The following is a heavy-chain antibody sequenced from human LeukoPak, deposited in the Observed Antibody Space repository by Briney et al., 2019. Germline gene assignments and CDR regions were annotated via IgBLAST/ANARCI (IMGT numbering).Heavy chain of an antibody. V-gene: IGHV3-7*01. D-gene: IGHD3-3*01. Sequence: GGSLRLPWAASGFPFSSNWRSWFGQAPGKGLEWVANIKHDGSEKYYMDSVKGRFTISRDNAKNSLYLQMNSLRAEDTAVYYCARDSSIFGVFWGQGTLVTVSS. CDR3: ARDSSIFGVF. CDR2: IKHDGSEK. J-gene: IGHJ4*02. CDR1: GFPFSSNW.